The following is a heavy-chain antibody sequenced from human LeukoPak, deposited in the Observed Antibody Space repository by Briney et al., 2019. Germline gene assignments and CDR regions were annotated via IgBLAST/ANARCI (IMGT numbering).Heavy chain of an antibody. J-gene: IGHJ6*02. CDR2: IHYSGST. Sequence: SETLSLTCTVSGGSISSSSHYWGWIRQPPGKGLEWIGSIHYSGSTYYNPSLKSRVTIFVDTSKNQFSLKLSSVTAADTAVYYCARHIGYCSGGSCYSHYYYGMDVWGQGTTVTVSS. CDR1: GGSISSSSHY. V-gene: IGHV4-39*01. D-gene: IGHD2-15*01. CDR3: ARHIGYCSGGSCYSHYYYGMDV.